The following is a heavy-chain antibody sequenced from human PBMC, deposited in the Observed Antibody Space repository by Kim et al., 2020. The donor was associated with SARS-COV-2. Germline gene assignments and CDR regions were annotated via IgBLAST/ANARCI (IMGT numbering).Heavy chain of an antibody. CDR1: GYTFISYY. Sequence: ASVKVSCKASGYTFISYYLYWVRQAPGQGPEWVGVINPAGGAPTYAQKFRGRVTVTSDTSTSTLYMELSSLRSEDTAVYYCARALGRSQYNYGYTPAPCGYWGQGTLVTVS. J-gene: IGHJ4*02. V-gene: IGHV1-46*01. CDR3: ARALGRSQYNYGYTPAPCGY. D-gene: IGHD5-12*01. CDR2: INPAGGAP.